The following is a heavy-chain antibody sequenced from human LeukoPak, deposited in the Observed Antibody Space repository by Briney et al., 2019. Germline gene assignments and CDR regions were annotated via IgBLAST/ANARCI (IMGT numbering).Heavy chain of an antibody. Sequence: GASVKVSCKASGYTFTSYDINWVRQATGQGLEWMGWMNPNSGNTGYAQKFQGRVTMTRNTSISTAYLELSSLRSEDTAVYYRAGLLWGANWFDPWGQGALVTVSS. V-gene: IGHV1-8*01. CDR1: GYTFTSYD. J-gene: IGHJ5*02. CDR3: AGLLWGANWFDP. CDR2: MNPNSGNT. D-gene: IGHD7-27*01.